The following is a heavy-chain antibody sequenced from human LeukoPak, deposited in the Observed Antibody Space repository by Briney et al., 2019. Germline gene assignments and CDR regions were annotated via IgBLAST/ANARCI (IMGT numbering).Heavy chain of an antibody. V-gene: IGHV3-23*01. CDR1: GFTFSNHA. CDR2: ISGSGGST. CDR3: EISFDS. J-gene: IGHJ4*02. Sequence: GGSLRLSCAASGFTFSNHAVSWVRQAPGKGLEWVATISGSGGSTFYLDSVKDRFTISRDNSRNTLFLQMNSLRAEDPAIYYCEISFDSWGQGTLVTVSS.